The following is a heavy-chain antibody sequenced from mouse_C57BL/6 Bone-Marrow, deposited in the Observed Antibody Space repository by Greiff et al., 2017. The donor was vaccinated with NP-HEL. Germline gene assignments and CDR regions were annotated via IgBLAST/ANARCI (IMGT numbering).Heavy chain of an antibody. CDR3: ARGGTYYRNYVFAY. Sequence: VQLKESGPELVKPGASVKISCKASGYSFTGYYMHWVKQSHGNILDWIGYIYPYNGVSSYNQKFKGKATLTVDKSSSTAYMELRSLTSEDSAVYYCARGGTYYRNYVFAYWGQGTLVTVSA. CDR2: IYPYNGVS. D-gene: IGHD2-5*01. J-gene: IGHJ3*01. CDR1: GYSFTGYY. V-gene: IGHV1-31*01.